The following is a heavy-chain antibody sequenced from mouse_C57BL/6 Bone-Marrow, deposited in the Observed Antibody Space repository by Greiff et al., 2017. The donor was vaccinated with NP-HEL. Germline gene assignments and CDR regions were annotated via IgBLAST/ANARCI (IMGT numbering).Heavy chain of an antibody. D-gene: IGHD1-1*01. CDR1: GYTFTSYW. Sequence: QVQLQQPGAELVMPGASVKLSCKASGYTFTSYWMHWVKQRPGQGLEWIGEIDPSDSYTNYNQKFKGKSTLTVDKSSSTAYMQLSSLTSEDSAVYYCARFMGSSSRYWYFDVWGTGTTVTVSS. V-gene: IGHV1-69*01. J-gene: IGHJ1*03. CDR2: IDPSDSYT. CDR3: ARFMGSSSRYWYFDV.